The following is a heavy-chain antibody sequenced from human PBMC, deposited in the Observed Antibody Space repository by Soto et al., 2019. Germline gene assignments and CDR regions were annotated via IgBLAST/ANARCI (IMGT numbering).Heavy chain of an antibody. J-gene: IGHJ4*02. V-gene: IGHV4-39*01. CDR2: IYYSGST. Sequence: PSETLSLTCTVSGGSLSSSGYYWGWIRQPPGKGLEYIGSIYYSGSTYYNPSLKGRVTISVDTSKNQFSLNLNSVTAADTAIYYCATHPGSSSNSWGQGTLVTVSS. CDR3: ATHPGSSSNS. D-gene: IGHD6-6*01. CDR1: GGSLSSSGYY.